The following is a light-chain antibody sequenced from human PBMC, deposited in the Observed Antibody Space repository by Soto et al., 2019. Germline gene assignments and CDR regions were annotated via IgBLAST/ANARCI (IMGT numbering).Light chain of an antibody. J-gene: IGKJ1*01. CDR3: HQYDRSPWT. CDR1: QSVSSSY. CDR2: GAS. Sequence: EILLTQSPGTLSLSPGERVTLSCRASQSVSSSYLAWYQQKPGQAPRLLLYGASRRPAGIPDRFSGSGSGTDFTLTISRLEPEDFAVYYCHQYDRSPWTFGQGTKVEIK. V-gene: IGKV3-20*01.